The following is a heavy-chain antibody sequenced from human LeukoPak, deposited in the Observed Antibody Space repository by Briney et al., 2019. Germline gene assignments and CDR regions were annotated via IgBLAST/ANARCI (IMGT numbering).Heavy chain of an antibody. CDR2: INPNSGGT. V-gene: IGHV1-2*02. D-gene: IGHD2-15*01. Sequence: ASVKVSCKASGYTFTGYYMHWARQAPGQGLEWMGWINPNSGGTNYAQKFQGRVTMTRDTSISTAYMELSRLRSDDTAVYYCARENRYCSGGSCYFSANNWFDPWGQGTLVTVSS. CDR1: GYTFTGYY. J-gene: IGHJ5*02. CDR3: ARENRYCSGGSCYFSANNWFDP.